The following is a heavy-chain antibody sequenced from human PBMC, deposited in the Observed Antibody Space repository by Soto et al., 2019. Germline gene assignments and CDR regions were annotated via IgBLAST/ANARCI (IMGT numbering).Heavy chain of an antibody. Sequence: GESLKISCKGTGYSFTSYWIGWVRQMPGKGLEWMGIIYPGDSDTRYSPSFQGQVTISADKSISTAYLQWSSLKASDTAMYYCARTSAAGRYYYGMDVWGQGTKVTVSS. V-gene: IGHV5-51*01. D-gene: IGHD6-13*01. CDR3: ARTSAAGRYYYGMDV. CDR2: IYPGDSDT. CDR1: GYSFTSYW. J-gene: IGHJ6*02.